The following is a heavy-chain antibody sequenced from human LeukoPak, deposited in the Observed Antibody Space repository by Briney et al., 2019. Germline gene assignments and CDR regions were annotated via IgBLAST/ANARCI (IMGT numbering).Heavy chain of an antibody. D-gene: IGHD6-6*01. CDR2: IKQDGSEK. V-gene: IGHV3-7*01. J-gene: IGHJ3*02. CDR3: ARESYSSSSAAFDI. CDR1: GFTISSYW. Sequence: GGSLRLSCAASGFTISSYWMSWVRQAPGKGLEWVANIKQDGSEKYYVDSVKGRFTISRDNAKNSLYLQMNSLRAEDTAVYYCARESYSSSSAAFDIWGQGTMVTVSS.